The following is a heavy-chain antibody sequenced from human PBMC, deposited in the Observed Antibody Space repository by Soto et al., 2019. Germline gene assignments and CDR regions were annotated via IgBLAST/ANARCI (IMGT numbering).Heavy chain of an antibody. CDR2: IITMLDIV. Sequence: ASVKVSCKASGGTYSTYTISWVRQAPGQGLEWMGSIITMLDIVNHAQKFQGRVSITADKSTSTAYMELSSLRSEDTAMYYCARATDVRIAATNFDDWGQGTLVTVSS. D-gene: IGHD5-12*01. J-gene: IGHJ4*02. V-gene: IGHV1-69*02. CDR1: GGTYSTYT. CDR3: ARATDVRIAATNFDD.